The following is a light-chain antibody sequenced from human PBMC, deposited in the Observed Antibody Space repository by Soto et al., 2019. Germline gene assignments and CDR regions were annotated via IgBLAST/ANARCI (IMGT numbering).Light chain of an antibody. V-gene: IGLV7-46*01. Sequence: QAVVTQEPSLTVSPGGTVTLTCGSSTGAVTSGHYPYWFQQKPGQAPRTLIYDTSNKHFWTPARFSGSLLGGKAALTLSGAQPEDEAEYYCLLSYSGGEGVFGGGTKLTVL. CDR3: LLSYSGGEGV. CDR2: DTS. J-gene: IGLJ2*01. CDR1: TGAVTSGHY.